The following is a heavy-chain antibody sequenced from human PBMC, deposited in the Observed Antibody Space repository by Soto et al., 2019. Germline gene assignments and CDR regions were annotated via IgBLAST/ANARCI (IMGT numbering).Heavy chain of an antibody. V-gene: IGHV3-30*18. CDR2: ISYDGSNK. J-gene: IGHJ1*01. CDR1: GFTFSSYG. Sequence: HPGGSLRLSCAASGFTFSSYGMHWVRQAPGKGLEWVAVISYDGSNKYYADSVKGRFTISRDNSKSTLYLQMNSLRAEDTAVYYCAKEAGETTVEEYFQHWGQGTLVTVSS. CDR3: AKEAGETTVEEYFQH. D-gene: IGHD4-4*01.